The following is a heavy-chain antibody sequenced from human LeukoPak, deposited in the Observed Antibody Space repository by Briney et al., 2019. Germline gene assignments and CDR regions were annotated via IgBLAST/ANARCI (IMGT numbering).Heavy chain of an antibody. J-gene: IGHJ4*02. CDR1: GFTFSSYE. CDR3: AKDSVRYFDWLEVLGYFDY. CDR2: ISRSGSTI. V-gene: IGHV3-48*03. D-gene: IGHD3-9*01. Sequence: PGGSLRLSCAASGFTFSSYEMNWVRQAPGKGLEWVSYISRSGSTIYYADSVKGRLTISRDNAKNSLYLQMNSLRAEDTAVYYCAKDSVRYFDWLEVLGYFDYWGQGTLVTVSS.